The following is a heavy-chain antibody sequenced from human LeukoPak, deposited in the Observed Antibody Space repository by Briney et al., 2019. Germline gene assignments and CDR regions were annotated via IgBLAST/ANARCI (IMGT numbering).Heavy chain of an antibody. J-gene: IGHJ4*02. V-gene: IGHV4-4*02. CDR1: GGSISSSNW. CDR3: ACLGEDIMAVDY. D-gene: IGHD5-12*01. CDR2: MCYSGSS. Sequence: SETLSLTCAVSGGSISSSNWWSWVRQPPGKGLEWIGYMCYSGSSYYNPSLKSRVTMSVDTSKNQFSLKLTSVTAADTAVYYCACLGEDIMAVDYWGQGTLVTVSS.